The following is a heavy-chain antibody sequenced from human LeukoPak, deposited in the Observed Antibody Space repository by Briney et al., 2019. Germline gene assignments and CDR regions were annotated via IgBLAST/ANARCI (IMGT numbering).Heavy chain of an antibody. CDR1: GFNFSDYA. D-gene: IGHD3-10*01. Sequence: PGGSLRLSCAASGFNFSDYAMGWVRQAPGKGLEWVSGISGTSYNRDYAASVKDRLTISRVNFKETLYLQMNSLRVEDTAVYYCARRSGLTFGYFDLWGRGTLVTVSS. V-gene: IGHV3-23*01. J-gene: IGHJ2*01. CDR2: ISGTSYNR. CDR3: ARRSGLTFGYFDL.